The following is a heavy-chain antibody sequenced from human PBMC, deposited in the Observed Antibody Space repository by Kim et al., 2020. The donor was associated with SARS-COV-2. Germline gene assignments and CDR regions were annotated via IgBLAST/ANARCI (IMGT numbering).Heavy chain of an antibody. Sequence: SVKGRFTTSRDNSKNTLYLQMNSLRAEDTAVYYCAKGEYYYDSRGGYFDYWGQGTLVTVSS. J-gene: IGHJ4*02. V-gene: IGHV3-30*02. CDR3: AKGEYYYDSRGGYFDY. D-gene: IGHD3-22*01.